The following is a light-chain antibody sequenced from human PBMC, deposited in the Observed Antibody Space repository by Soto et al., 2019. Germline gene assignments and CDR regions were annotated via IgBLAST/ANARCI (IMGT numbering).Light chain of an antibody. CDR1: QTVNGNS. CDR2: DTS. Sequence: ETVLTQSPGTLSLSPGERATLSCRASQTVNGNSLGWYQQKPGQAPRLLIYDTSSRATGIPDRFSGSGSGTDFTLTISRLXXXXXXXYYCQQCGSLPGTFGQGTRVDIK. CDR3: QQCGSLPGT. J-gene: IGKJ1*01. V-gene: IGKV3-20*01.